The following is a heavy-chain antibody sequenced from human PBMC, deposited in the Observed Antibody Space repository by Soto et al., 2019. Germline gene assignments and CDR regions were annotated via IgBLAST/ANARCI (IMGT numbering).Heavy chain of an antibody. Sequence: SETLSLTCTVSGGSISSGGYYWSWIRQHPGKGLEWIGYIYYSGSTYYNPSLKSRVTISVDTSKNQFSLKLSSVTAADTAVYYCARSGDPGPYGGNSGFDYWGQGTLVTVSS. V-gene: IGHV4-31*03. D-gene: IGHD2-21*02. CDR1: GGSISSGGYY. CDR2: IYYSGST. CDR3: ARSGDPGPYGGNSGFDY. J-gene: IGHJ4*02.